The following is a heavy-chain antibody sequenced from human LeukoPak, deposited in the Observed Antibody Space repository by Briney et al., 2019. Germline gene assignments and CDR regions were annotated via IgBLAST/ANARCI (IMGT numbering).Heavy chain of an antibody. CDR1: GFTVSSNY. CDR2: IYSGGST. CDR3: ARDGWYSDGDDLDY. J-gene: IGHJ4*02. V-gene: IGHV3-53*01. D-gene: IGHD6-13*01. Sequence: PGGSLRLSCAASGFTVSSNYMSWVRQAPGKGLEWVSVIYSGGSTYYADSVKGRFTISGDNAKNTLYLQMNSLKVEDTAVYYCARDGWYSDGDDLDYWGQGTLVTVSS.